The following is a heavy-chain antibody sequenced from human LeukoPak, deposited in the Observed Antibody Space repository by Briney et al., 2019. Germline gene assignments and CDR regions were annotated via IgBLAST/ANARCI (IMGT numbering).Heavy chain of an antibody. J-gene: IGHJ4*02. V-gene: IGHV3-23*01. CDR1: GFTFSNYD. CDR2: ISGTGNSA. D-gene: IGHD4-17*01. Sequence: PGGSLRLSCAASGFTFSNYDMNWVRQAPGKGLEWVSIISGTGNSAYYADSVQGRFTISRDNSKNTLFVQMNSLRAEDTALYYCARGGRYGDYLLDYWGQGILVTVPS. CDR3: ARGGRYGDYLLDY.